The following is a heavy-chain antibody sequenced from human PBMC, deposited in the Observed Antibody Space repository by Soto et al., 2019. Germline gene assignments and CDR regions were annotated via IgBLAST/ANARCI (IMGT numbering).Heavy chain of an antibody. J-gene: IGHJ6*03. D-gene: IGHD3-22*01. CDR2: FYYSGLT. V-gene: IGHV4-59*08. Sequence: QVQLQESGPGLVKPSETLSLTCAVSGASMNTYYWSWIRQPPGKGLEWIGYFYYSGLTNYNPSLKSRVTIALYTSKNQFALKLSSVTAADTAVYFCARGNTHGYYYMDVWGRGTTVTVS. CDR3: ARGNTHGYYYMDV. CDR1: GASMNTYY.